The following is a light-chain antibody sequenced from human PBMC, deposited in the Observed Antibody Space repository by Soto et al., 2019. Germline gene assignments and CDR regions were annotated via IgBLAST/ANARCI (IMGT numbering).Light chain of an antibody. Sequence: EIVLTQSPATLSLSPGERATLSCRASQSVSSYLAWYQQKPGQAPRLLIYDASNRATGIPARFSGGGSGTDFTLTISSLGPEDFAVYYCQQRSNWPPTFGQGTRLEMK. V-gene: IGKV3-11*01. J-gene: IGKJ5*01. CDR1: QSVSSY. CDR3: QQRSNWPPT. CDR2: DAS.